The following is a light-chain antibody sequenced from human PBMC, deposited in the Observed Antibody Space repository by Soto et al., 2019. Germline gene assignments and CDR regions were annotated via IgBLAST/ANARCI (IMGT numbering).Light chain of an antibody. CDR1: QGIRNF. CDR3: QKYSSVPV. Sequence: DIQMTQSPTSLSASVGDRVTTTCRASQGIRNFVAWYQQKPGKPPKLLIYAASTLQSGVPSRFSGSGSGTDFTLTINSLQPEDVATYSCQKYSSVPVFGPGTKVEIK. V-gene: IGKV1-27*01. J-gene: IGKJ3*01. CDR2: AAS.